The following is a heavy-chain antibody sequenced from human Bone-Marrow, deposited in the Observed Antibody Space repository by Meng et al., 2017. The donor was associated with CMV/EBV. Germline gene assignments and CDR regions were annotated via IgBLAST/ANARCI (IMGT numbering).Heavy chain of an antibody. D-gene: IGHD2-8*01. V-gene: IGHV3-21*01. CDR2: IRSTSPYI. J-gene: IGHJ6*02. Sequence: GGSLRLSCVASGFTFTTYSMNWVRQAPGKGLEWVASIRSTSPYIFYADSVKRRFTISRDNAKNSLYLQMHSLRVEDTTVYYCARARGYCTIGVCDPHHDYYGMGFGGRGNTINVAS. CDR3: ARARGYCTIGVCDPHHDYYGMGF. CDR1: GFTFTTYS.